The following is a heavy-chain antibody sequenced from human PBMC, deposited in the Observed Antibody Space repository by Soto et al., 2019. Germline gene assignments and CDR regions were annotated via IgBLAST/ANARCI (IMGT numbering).Heavy chain of an antibody. J-gene: IGHJ4*02. Sequence: SETLSLTCTVSGGSISSGAYSWSWIRQPPGKGLEWIGYIYHSGSTYYIPSLRSRVTISMDRTKNQFSLHFNAVTAGDTAVYYCARGVAGYYFDYWGQGILVTVSS. D-gene: IGHD2-15*01. CDR3: ARGVAGYYFDY. V-gene: IGHV4-30-2*01. CDR1: GGSISSGAYS. CDR2: IYHSGST.